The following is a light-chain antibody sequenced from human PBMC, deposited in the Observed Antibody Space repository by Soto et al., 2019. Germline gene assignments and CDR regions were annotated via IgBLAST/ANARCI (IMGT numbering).Light chain of an antibody. CDR1: SSDVGAYNH. J-gene: IGLJ2*01. CDR3: SSYAGSNKGV. Sequence: QSVLTQPPSASGSPGQSVTISCTGTSSDVGAYNHVSWYQQHPGKAPKLMIYEVSKRPSGVPDRFSGSKSGNTASLTVSGLQAEDEADYYCSSYAGSNKGVFGGGTKLTVL. CDR2: EVS. V-gene: IGLV2-8*01.